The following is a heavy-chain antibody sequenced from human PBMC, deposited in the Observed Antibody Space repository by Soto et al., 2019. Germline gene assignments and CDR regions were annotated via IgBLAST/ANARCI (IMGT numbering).Heavy chain of an antibody. CDR2: IYYSGST. V-gene: IGHV4-39*01. CDR1: GGSISSSSYY. Sequence: QLQLQESGPGLVKPSETLSLTCTVSGGSISSSSYYWGWIRQPPGQGLEWIGSIYYSGSTYYNPSLKSRVTISVDTSKNQFSLKLSSVTAADTAVYYCARHLIYYGDYDYWGQGTLVTVSS. D-gene: IGHD4-17*01. J-gene: IGHJ4*02. CDR3: ARHLIYYGDYDY.